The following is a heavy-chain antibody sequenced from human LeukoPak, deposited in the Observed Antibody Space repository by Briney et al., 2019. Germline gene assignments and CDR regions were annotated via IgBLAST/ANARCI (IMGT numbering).Heavy chain of an antibody. J-gene: IGHJ4*02. CDR1: GFTFSAYF. CDR2: ISSNEYDT. D-gene: IGHD2-8*01. Sequence: GGSLRLSCSAAGFTFSAYFMHWVRQAPGKGLEYVSSISSNEYDTYYADSVKGRFTISRDNSKNTLFLQMSSLRAEDTAVYYCVKDLNGTWSFDYWGQGTLVTVSS. V-gene: IGHV3-64D*06. CDR3: VKDLNGTWSFDY.